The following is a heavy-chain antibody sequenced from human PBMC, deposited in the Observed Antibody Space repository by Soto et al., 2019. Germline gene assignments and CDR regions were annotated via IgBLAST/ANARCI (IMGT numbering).Heavy chain of an antibody. CDR3: ASMDKSIGTNGLYYYYYGMDV. D-gene: IGHD2-8*01. J-gene: IGHJ6*02. V-gene: IGHV3-30-3*01. Sequence: PGGSLRLSCAASGFTFSSYAMHWVRQAPGKGLEWVAVISYDGSNKYYADSVKGRFTISRDNSKNTLYLQMNSLRAEDTAVYYCASMDKSIGTNGLYYYYYGMDVWGQGTTVTVSS. CDR2: ISYDGSNK. CDR1: GFTFSSYA.